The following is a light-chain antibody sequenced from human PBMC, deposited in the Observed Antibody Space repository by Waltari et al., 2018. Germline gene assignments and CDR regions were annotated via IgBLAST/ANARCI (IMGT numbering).Light chain of an antibody. Sequence: QSALSQPRSVSGSPGQSVTISCTGTNSNIGGFNYVSWYQHHPGKVPKLTVYDVSKRPSGVPDRFSGSKSGNTASLTISGLQAEDEAHYYCCSYAGRLWVFGGGTNLTGL. V-gene: IGLV2-11*01. CDR2: DVS. J-gene: IGLJ3*02. CDR3: CSYAGRLWV. CDR1: NSNIGGFNY.